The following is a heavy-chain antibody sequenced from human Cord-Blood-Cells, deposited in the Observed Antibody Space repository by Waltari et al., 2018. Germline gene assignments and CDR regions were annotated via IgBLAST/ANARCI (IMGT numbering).Heavy chain of an antibody. CDR2: INPNSGGT. CDR3: ARGGTGQQLVGGYFDY. V-gene: IGHV1-2*04. D-gene: IGHD6-13*01. J-gene: IGHJ4*02. Sequence: QVQLVQSGAEVKKPGASVTVSCKASGYTFTGYYMHWVRQAPGQGLEWMGWINPNSGGTNYAQKLQGWVTMNRDTSISTAYMELSRLRSDDTAVYYCARGGTGQQLVGGYFDYWGQGTLVTVSS. CDR1: GYTFTGYY.